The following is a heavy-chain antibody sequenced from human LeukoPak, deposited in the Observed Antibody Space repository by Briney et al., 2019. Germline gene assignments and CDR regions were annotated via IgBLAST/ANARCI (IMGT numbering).Heavy chain of an antibody. CDR3: AKGGGGSCYSIYSDCRLRNWFDP. Sequence: GGTLRLSCAASGFTFSSYAMSWVRQAPGKGLEWVSAISGSGGSTYYADSVKGRFTISRDNSKNTLYLQMNSLRAEDTAVYYCAKGGGGSCYSIYSDCRLRNWFDPWGQGTLVTVSS. CDR1: GFTFSSYA. CDR2: ISGSGGST. J-gene: IGHJ5*02. V-gene: IGHV3-23*01. D-gene: IGHD2-15*01.